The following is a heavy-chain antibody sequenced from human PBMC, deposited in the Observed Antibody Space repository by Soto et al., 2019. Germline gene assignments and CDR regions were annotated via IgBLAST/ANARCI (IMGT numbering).Heavy chain of an antibody. CDR2: INHSGST. V-gene: IGHV4-34*01. D-gene: IGHD6-13*01. Sequence: PSETLSLTCAVYGGSFSGYYWSWIRQPPGKGLEWIGEINHSGSTNYNPSLKSRVTISVDTSKNQFSLKLSSVTAADTAVYYCARDCSSSRERDGNWFDPWGQGTLVTVSS. CDR3: ARDCSSSRERDGNWFDP. J-gene: IGHJ5*02. CDR1: GGSFSGYY.